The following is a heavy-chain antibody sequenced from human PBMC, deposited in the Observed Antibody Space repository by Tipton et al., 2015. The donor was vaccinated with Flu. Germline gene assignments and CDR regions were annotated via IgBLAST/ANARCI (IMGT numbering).Heavy chain of an antibody. CDR1: GYTFTSYG. CDR2: ISAYNGNT. CDR3: ARVEQEQLWFSFYYYGMDV. V-gene: IGHV1-18*01. Sequence: QLVQSGAEVKKPGASVKVSCKASGYTFTSYGISWVRQAPGQGLEWMGWISAYNGNTNYAQKLQGRVTMTTDTSTSTAYMELRSLRSDDTAVYYCARVEQEQLWFSFYYYGMDVWGQGTTVTVSS. J-gene: IGHJ6*02. D-gene: IGHD5-18*01.